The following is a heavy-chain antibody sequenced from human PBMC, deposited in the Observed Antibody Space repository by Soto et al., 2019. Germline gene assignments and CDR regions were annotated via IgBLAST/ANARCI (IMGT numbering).Heavy chain of an antibody. CDR1: GYTLTELS. CDR2: FDPEDGET. Sequence: ASVKVSCKVSGYTLTELSMHWVRQAPGKGLEWMGGFDPEDGETIYAQKFQGRVTMTEDTSTDTAYMELSSLRSEDTAVYYCATDRITMVRGVITFDYWGQGTLVTVSS. J-gene: IGHJ4*02. V-gene: IGHV1-24*01. CDR3: ATDRITMVRGVITFDY. D-gene: IGHD3-10*01.